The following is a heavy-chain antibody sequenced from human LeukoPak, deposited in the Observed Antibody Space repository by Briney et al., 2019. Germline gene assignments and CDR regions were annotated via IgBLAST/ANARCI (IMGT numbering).Heavy chain of an antibody. CDR3: ARTRDSDSDSSYRVFDT. CDR2: IKQDGSET. J-gene: IGHJ4*02. CDR1: GCTFKNHW. V-gene: IGHV3-7*03. D-gene: IGHD3-10*01. Sequence: GGSLRLSCATSGCTFKNHWMNWVRQAPGKGLEWVANIKQDGSETKYVDSVKGRFTISRDNAQNSVSLQLNSLRAEDTAVYFCARTRDSDSDSSYRVFDTWGQGNLVTVS.